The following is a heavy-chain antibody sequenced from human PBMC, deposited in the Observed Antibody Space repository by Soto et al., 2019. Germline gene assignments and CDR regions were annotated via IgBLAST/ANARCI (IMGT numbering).Heavy chain of an antibody. D-gene: IGHD3-16*02. J-gene: IGHJ5*02. CDR3: TSLMITFGGVTVQS. CDR2: IRSKAYGGTT. Sequence: GGSLRLSCTASGFTFGDYAMSWFRQAPGKGLEWVGFIRSKAYGGTTEYAASVKGRFTISRDDSKSIAYLQMNSLKTEDTAVYYCTSLMITFGGVTVQSWGQGTLVTVSS. CDR1: GFTFGDYA. V-gene: IGHV3-49*03.